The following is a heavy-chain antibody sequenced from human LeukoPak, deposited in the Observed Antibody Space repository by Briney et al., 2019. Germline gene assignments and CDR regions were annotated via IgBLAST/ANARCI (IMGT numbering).Heavy chain of an antibody. CDR2: INPSGGST. CDR1: GYTFTSYY. CDR3: ASEAVGYYDSSGTTG. Sequence: ASVKVSCKASGYTFTSYYMHWVRQAPGQGLEWMGIINPSGGSTSYAQKFQGRVTMTRDTSISTAYMELSRLRSDDTAVYYCASEAVGYYDSSGTTGWGQGTLVTVSS. V-gene: IGHV1-46*01. D-gene: IGHD3-22*01. J-gene: IGHJ4*02.